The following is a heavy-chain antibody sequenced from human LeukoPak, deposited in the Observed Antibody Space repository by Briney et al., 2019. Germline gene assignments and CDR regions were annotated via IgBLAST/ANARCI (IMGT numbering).Heavy chain of an antibody. CDR3: ARSLYSSGWSLFDY. CDR2: IYYSGST. CDR1: GGSISSSSYY. Sequence: ASQTLSLTCTVSGGSISSSSYYWGWIRQPPGKGLEWIGYIYYSGSTNYNPSLKSRVTISVDTSKNQFSLKLSSVTAADTAVYYCARSLYSSGWSLFDYWGQGTLVTVSS. V-gene: IGHV4-61*05. D-gene: IGHD6-19*01. J-gene: IGHJ4*02.